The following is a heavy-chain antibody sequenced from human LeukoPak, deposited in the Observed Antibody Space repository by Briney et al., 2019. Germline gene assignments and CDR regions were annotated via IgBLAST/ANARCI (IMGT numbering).Heavy chain of an antibody. CDR3: ARDSDYYDSSGYHDD. J-gene: IGHJ4*02. D-gene: IGHD3-22*01. CDR1: GGSISSYY. Sequence: SETLSLTCTVSGGSISSYYWSWIRQPAGKGLEWIGRIYTSGSTNYNPSLKSRVTMSVDTSKNQFSLKLSSVTAADTAVYYCARDSDYYDSSGYHDDWGQGTLVTVSS. V-gene: IGHV4-4*07. CDR2: IYTSGST.